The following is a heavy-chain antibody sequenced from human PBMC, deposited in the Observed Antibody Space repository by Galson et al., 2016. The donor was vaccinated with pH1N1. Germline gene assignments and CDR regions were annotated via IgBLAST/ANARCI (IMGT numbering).Heavy chain of an antibody. CDR3: AGLGFCSGDGNSLGPWGYFDF. CDR1: GYSFTSHW. V-gene: IGHV5-51*01. D-gene: IGHD2-21*02. CDR2: IYPGDSES. Sequence: QSGAEVKKPGESLKISCQGSGYSFTSHWIAWVRQMPGKGLEWMAIIYPGDSESRYSPSFQDQVTISADKSISTAYLQWRSLRASDTATYYCAGLGFCSGDGNSLGPWGYFDFWGQGTLVTVSS. J-gene: IGHJ4*02.